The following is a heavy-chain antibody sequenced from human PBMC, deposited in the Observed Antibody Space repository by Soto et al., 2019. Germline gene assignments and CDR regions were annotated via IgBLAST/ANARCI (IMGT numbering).Heavy chain of an antibody. D-gene: IGHD6-13*01. Sequence: EVQLVESGGGLVQPGGSLRLSCAASGFTVSSNYMNWVRQAPGKGLEWVSIIYGAASTYYADSVKGSFTISRDNSKNTLYLQMNSLRAEDTAVYYCARDCPSRSRYCFDYWGQGTLVTVSS. CDR2: IYGAAST. CDR1: GFTVSSNY. V-gene: IGHV3-66*01. J-gene: IGHJ4*02. CDR3: ARDCPSRSRYCFDY.